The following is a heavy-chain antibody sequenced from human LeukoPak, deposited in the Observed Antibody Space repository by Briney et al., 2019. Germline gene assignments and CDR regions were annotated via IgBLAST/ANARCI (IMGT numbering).Heavy chain of an antibody. CDR1: GFTVSSNY. J-gene: IGHJ6*03. V-gene: IGHV3-53*01. Sequence: GGSLRLSCAASGFTVSSNYMTWVRQAPGKGLEWVSVIYKNAITYHADAVKGRFTISRDNAKNMLYLQMNSLRADDTAVYYCARSLRVRGVPDYMDVWGKGTTVIISS. CDR3: ARSLRVRGVPDYMDV. D-gene: IGHD3-10*01. CDR2: IYKNAIT.